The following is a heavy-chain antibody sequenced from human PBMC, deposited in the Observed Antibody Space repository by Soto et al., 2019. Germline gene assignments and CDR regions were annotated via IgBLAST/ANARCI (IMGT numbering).Heavy chain of an antibody. CDR1: GYTLSNYA. D-gene: IGHD6-19*01. CDR2: ISGYNGNT. V-gene: IGHV1-18*01. J-gene: IGHJ4*02. CDR3: ARDTTYSSGWNFDY. Sequence: QVQLVQSGAEVKKPGASVKVSCKASGYTLSNYAITWVRQAPGQGLEWMGWISGYNGNTNYAQKLQGRVTMTTDTSTSTVYMELRSLRSDDTAVYYCARDTTYSSGWNFDYWGQGTLVTVS.